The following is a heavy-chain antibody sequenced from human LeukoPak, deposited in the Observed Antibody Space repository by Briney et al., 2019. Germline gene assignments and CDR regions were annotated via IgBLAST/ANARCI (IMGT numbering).Heavy chain of an antibody. CDR3: VRDKPRFLGGFWKRLNSLGMDV. D-gene: IGHD3-3*01. J-gene: IGHJ6*02. CDR1: GFTFSSYV. CDR2: ISYDGSNK. V-gene: IGHV3-30-3*01. Sequence: GGSLRLSCAASGFTFSSYVMHWVRQAPGKGLEWVAVISYDGSNKYYADSVKGRFTISRDNAKDSVFLQLRSLGAEDTAVYYCVRDKPRFLGGFWKRLNSLGMDVWGQGTTVIVSS.